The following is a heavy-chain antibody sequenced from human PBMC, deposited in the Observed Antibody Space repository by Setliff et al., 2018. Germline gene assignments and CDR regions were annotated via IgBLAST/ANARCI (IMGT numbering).Heavy chain of an antibody. CDR2: VYHNGAT. V-gene: IGHV4-38-2*02. Sequence: PSETLSLTCSVSGYAVTTGYYWGWIRQAPGTGLQWIGSVYHNGATYYNPPLKSRVTISIDTSKNQFSLKVTSVTAADTAVYYCASMGATAYYFDYWGQGTLVTVSS. CDR3: ASMGATAYYFDY. D-gene: IGHD1-26*01. J-gene: IGHJ4*02. CDR1: GYAVTTGYY.